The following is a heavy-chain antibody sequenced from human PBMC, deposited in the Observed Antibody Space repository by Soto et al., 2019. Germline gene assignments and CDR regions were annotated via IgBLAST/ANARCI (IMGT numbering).Heavy chain of an antibody. CDR3: ARDRDWNLDY. CDR1: GGSFSGYI. D-gene: IGHD1-1*01. V-gene: IGHV4-34*01. Sequence: PSETLSLTCDVYGGSFSGYIWTWIRQTPGKGLQWIGQINHSGSANYNPSLKSRVTISVHTSNSQFSLELRSLRSDDTAVYYCARDRDWNLDYWGQGTPVTVSS. CDR2: INHSGSA. J-gene: IGHJ4*02.